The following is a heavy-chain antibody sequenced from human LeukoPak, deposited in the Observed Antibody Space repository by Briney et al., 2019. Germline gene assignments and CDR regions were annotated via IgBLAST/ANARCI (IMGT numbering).Heavy chain of an antibody. CDR2: INHSGST. D-gene: IGHD6-13*01. CDR1: GGSFSGYY. Sequence: SETLSLTCAVYGGSFSGYYWSWIRQPPGKGLEWIGEINHSGSTDYNPSLKSRVTISVDTSKNQFSLKLSSVTAADTAVYYCAITAAGTDGHDYWGQGTLVTVSS. V-gene: IGHV4-34*01. J-gene: IGHJ4*02. CDR3: AITAAGTDGHDY.